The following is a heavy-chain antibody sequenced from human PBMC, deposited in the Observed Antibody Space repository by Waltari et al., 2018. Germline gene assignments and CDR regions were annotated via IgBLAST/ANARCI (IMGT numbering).Heavy chain of an antibody. CDR1: GYTFTRYY. Sequence: QVQLVQSGAEVKKPGASVKVSCKASGYTFTRYYMHWVRQAPGQGLELMGIINPRGGSTSYAQKFQGRVTMTRDTSTSTVYMERSSLRSEDTAVYYCARDHLMGVSYYFDYWGQGTLVTVSS. V-gene: IGHV1-46*01. J-gene: IGHJ4*02. CDR3: ARDHLMGVSYYFDY. CDR2: INPRGGST. D-gene: IGHD2-8*01.